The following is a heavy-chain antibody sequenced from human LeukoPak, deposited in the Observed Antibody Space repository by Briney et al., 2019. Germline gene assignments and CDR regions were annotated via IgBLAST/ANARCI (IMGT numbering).Heavy chain of an antibody. J-gene: IGHJ1*01. CDR3: ARVTAGGAAVGY. D-gene: IGHD6-25*01. CDR1: GVSFSGYY. CDR2: INHSGST. Sequence: NPSETLSLTCAVYGVSFSGYYWSWIRQPPGKGLEWIGEINHSGSTNYNPSLKSRVTISIDKSGNQFSLRLSSVTAADTAVYYCARVTAGGAAVGYWGQGTLVTVSS. V-gene: IGHV4-34*01.